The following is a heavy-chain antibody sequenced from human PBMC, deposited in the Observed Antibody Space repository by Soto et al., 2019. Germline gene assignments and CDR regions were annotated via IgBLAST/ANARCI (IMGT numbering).Heavy chain of an antibody. J-gene: IGHJ4*02. CDR1: GFSLSSIRYY. CDR3: ARRGIYDYVWGSYRPDPDY. V-gene: IGHV4-39*01. D-gene: IGHD3-16*02. CDR2: IYYRGST. Sequence: PETQSLTWRFAGFSLSSIRYYWVWILPPPGKGLEWIGSIYYRGSTYYNPSLKSRVTISVDTSKNQFSLKLSSVTAADTAVYFCARRGIYDYVWGSYRPDPDYWGQGTLGTVS.